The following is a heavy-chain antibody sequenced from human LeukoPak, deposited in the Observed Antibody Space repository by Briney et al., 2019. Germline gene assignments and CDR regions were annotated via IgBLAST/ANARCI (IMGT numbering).Heavy chain of an antibody. V-gene: IGHV3-7*01. Sequence: GGSLRLSCAASGFTLSSYWLSWVRQAPGKGLEWVANIKQDGSEKCYVDSVKGRFTISRDNAKNSLYLQMSSLRAEDTAVYYCARVPAADYYYYFHMDVWGKGTKVTVSS. CDR1: GFTLSSYW. CDR3: ARVPAADYYYYFHMDV. CDR2: IKQDGSEK. D-gene: IGHD2-2*01. J-gene: IGHJ6*03.